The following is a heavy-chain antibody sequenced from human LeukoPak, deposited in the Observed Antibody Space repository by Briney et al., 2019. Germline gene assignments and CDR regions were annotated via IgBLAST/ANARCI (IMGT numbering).Heavy chain of an antibody. Sequence: TGGSLRLSCAASGFTFSSYAMHWVRQAPGKGLEWVAVISYDGSNKYYADSVKGRFTISRDNSKNTLYLQMNSLRAEDTAVYYCARASYGDHEGGGCDYWGQGTLVTVSS. V-gene: IGHV3-30-3*01. CDR3: ARASYGDHEGGGCDY. D-gene: IGHD4-17*01. CDR1: GFTFSSYA. CDR2: ISYDGSNK. J-gene: IGHJ4*02.